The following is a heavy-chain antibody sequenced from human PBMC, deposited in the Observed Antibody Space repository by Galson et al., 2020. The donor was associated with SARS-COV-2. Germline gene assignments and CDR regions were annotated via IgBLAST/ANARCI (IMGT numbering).Heavy chain of an antibody. D-gene: IGHD3-3*01. J-gene: IGHJ4*02. CDR3: ARDWATIFGVVRPFDS. CDR2: ISAYNGNT. Sequence: ASVKVSCKASGYTFTSYGISWVRQAPGQGLEWMGWISAYNGNTNYAQKHQGRVTMTTDTSTSTAYMELRSLRSDDTAVYYCARDWATIFGVVRPFDSWGQGTLVTVSS. V-gene: IGHV1-18*04. CDR1: GYTFTSYG.